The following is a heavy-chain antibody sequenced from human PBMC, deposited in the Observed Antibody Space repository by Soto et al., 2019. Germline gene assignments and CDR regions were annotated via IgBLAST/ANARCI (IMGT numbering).Heavy chain of an antibody. Sequence: PWESLSLSCVSSVFTFKIYAMHWVRQAPGKGLEWVAVISYDGSYQYYSDSVKGRFTISRDNSKNTLNLQMNSLGVEESAMYYCAQDGRSGSVTRPDHWGQGTMVTVSS. J-gene: IGHJ4*02. CDR2: ISYDGSYQ. CDR3: AQDGRSGSVTRPDH. CDR1: VFTFKIYA. D-gene: IGHD1-26*01. V-gene: IGHV3-30*18.